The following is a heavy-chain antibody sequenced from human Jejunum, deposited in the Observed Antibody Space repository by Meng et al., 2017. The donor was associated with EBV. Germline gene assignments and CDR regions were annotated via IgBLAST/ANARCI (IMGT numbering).Heavy chain of an antibody. Sequence: QITLKEFGPTLVNPTQTLPLTCTFSGFSLSTSAVGVGWIRQPPEKALEWLALIYGGDDKHYSPSLKSRLTITMDTSKNQVVLTMIDMDPVDTATYYCAHRVRDTVNFDYWGQGTLVTVSS. CDR1: GFSLSTSAVG. J-gene: IGHJ4*02. V-gene: IGHV2-5*02. CDR2: IYGGDDK. D-gene: IGHD3-22*01. CDR3: AHRVRDTVNFDY.